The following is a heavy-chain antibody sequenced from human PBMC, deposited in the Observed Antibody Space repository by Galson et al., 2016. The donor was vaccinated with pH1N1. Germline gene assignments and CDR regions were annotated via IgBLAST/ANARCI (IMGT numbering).Heavy chain of an antibody. CDR1: GFTFTNHW. D-gene: IGHD3-9*01. V-gene: IGHV3-7*03. J-gene: IGHJ4*02. Sequence: SLRLSCAASGFTFTNHWMSWVRQAPGKGLEWVANVKGDGSERYYVDSVKGRFTISRDNAKNSLYLQMNSLRAEDTAVYYCAKDRGRQYFDWLSLDSWGQGTLVTVSS. CDR3: AKDRGRQYFDWLSLDS. CDR2: VKGDGSER.